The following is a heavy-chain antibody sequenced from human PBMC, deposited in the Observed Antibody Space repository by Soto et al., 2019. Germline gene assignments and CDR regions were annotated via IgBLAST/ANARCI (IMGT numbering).Heavy chain of an antibody. V-gene: IGHV3-15*07. Sequence: GGSLRLSCAASGFTFSNAWMNWVRQAPGKGLEWVGLIKSKTDGGTIDYAAPVKGRFTILRDDLRNTVYLQMNSLKAEDTALYYCVREMSGAFDYRGQGTQVTVSS. D-gene: IGHD3-10*01. CDR2: IKSKTDGGTI. CDR3: VREMSGAFDY. CDR1: GFTFSNAW. J-gene: IGHJ4*02.